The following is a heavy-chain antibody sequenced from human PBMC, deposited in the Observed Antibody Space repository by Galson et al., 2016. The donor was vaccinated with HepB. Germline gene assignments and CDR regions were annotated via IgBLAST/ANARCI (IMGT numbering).Heavy chain of an antibody. Sequence: SLRLSCAASGLPFSDNWMSWVRQAPGKGLEWVANINIDGSGKYYVDSVKGRFTISRDNAKNSLYLQMNSLRAEDTALYYCARVVRDYRTYSYSGPSHAMDVWGQGTTVTVSS. J-gene: IGHJ6*02. CDR2: INIDGSGK. CDR1: GLPFSDNW. V-gene: IGHV3-7*03. CDR3: ARVVRDYRTYSYSGPSHAMDV. D-gene: IGHD5-18*01.